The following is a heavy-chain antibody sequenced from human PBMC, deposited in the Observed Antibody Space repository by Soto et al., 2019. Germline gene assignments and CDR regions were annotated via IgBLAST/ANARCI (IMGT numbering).Heavy chain of an antibody. Sequence: EVQLVESGGGLVQPGGSLRLSCAASGFTFSSYWMSWVRQAPGKGLEWVANIKQDGSEKYYVDSVKGRFTISRDNAKNSLYLQMNSLRAEDTAVYYCARAPSSSLVPYYYGMDVWGQGTTVTVSS. CDR1: GFTFSSYW. CDR3: ARAPSSSLVPYYYGMDV. D-gene: IGHD6-13*01. V-gene: IGHV3-7*01. J-gene: IGHJ6*02. CDR2: IKQDGSEK.